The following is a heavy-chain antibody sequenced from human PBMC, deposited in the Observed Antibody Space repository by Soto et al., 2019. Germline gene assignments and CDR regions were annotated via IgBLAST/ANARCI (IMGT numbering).Heavy chain of an antibody. CDR1: GLTLSDSW. CDR2: IKPDESEK. J-gene: IGHJ5*02. Sequence: GGSLRLSCTASGLTLSDSWMTWVRQAPGKGLEWVARIKPDESEKKYADSVKGRFSISRDNAKNSMYLQMDSLRGEDTAVYYCVRGGSNYASWGQGTLVTVSS. D-gene: IGHD4-4*01. CDR3: VRGGSNYAS. V-gene: IGHV3-7*01.